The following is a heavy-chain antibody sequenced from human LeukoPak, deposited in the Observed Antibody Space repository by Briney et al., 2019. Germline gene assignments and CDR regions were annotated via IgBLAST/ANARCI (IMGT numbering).Heavy chain of an antibody. D-gene: IGHD5-12*01. CDR1: GGSLSSSNW. Sequence: PSGTLSLTCAVSGGSLSSSNWWSWVRQPPGKGLEWIGEIYHSGSTNYNPSLKSRVTISVDKSKNQFSLKLSSVTAADTAVYYCARDPRGIVATEPSEYYYYGMDVWGQGTTVTVSS. CDR3: ARDPRGIVATEPSEYYYYGMDV. CDR2: IYHSGST. J-gene: IGHJ6*02. V-gene: IGHV4-4*02.